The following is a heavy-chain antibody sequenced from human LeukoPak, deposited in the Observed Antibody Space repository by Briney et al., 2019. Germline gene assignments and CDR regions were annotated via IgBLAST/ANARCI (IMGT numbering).Heavy chain of an antibody. CDR3: ARQTGDNAFDI. Sequence: GESLKISCKGSGYRFTTYWIGWVRQMPGKGLEWMGIIYPGDSDTRYSPSFQGQVTISADKSITTAYLQWNSLKASDTAMYYCARQTGDNAFDIWGRGTMVTVSS. D-gene: IGHD7-27*01. CDR2: IYPGDSDT. CDR1: GYRFTTYW. J-gene: IGHJ3*02. V-gene: IGHV5-51*01.